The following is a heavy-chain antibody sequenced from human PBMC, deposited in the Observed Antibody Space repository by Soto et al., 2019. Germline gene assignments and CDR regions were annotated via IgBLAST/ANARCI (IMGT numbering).Heavy chain of an antibody. D-gene: IGHD6-25*01. V-gene: IGHV1-46*01. CDR3: AKAIWAFSFNAAATTEIYIVS. CDR1: GYTFTSYY. Sequence: ASVKVSCKASGYTFTSYYMHWVRQAPGQGLEWMGIINPSGGSTSYAQKCQRSVTLTRDTSTSTVYMELSSLRAEDTAVYYCAKAIWAFSFNAAATTEIYIVSW. CDR2: INPSGGST. J-gene: IGHJ5*01.